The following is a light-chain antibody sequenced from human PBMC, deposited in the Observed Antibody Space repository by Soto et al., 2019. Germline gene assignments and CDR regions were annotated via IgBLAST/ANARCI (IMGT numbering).Light chain of an antibody. V-gene: IGKV3-15*01. CDR2: GAS. CDR3: QQYNNWPPEYT. J-gene: IGKJ2*01. CDR1: KSVSSN. Sequence: EIVMTQSPATRSVSPGERATLSCRASKSVSSNLAWYQQKPGQAPRLLIYGASTRATGIPARFSGSGSGTEFTLTISSLQSEDFAVYYCQQYNNWPPEYTFGQGTKLEIK.